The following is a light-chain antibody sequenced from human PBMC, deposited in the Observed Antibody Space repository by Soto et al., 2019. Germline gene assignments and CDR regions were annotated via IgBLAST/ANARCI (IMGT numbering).Light chain of an antibody. J-gene: IGLJ2*01. CDR2: GNS. CDR1: SSNIGAGYD. V-gene: IGLV1-40*01. CDR3: AAWDDSLLGVV. Sequence: QSVLTQPPSVSGAPGQRVTISCTGSSSNIGAGYDVHWYQQLPGTAPKLLIYGNSNRPSGVPDRFSGSKSGTSASLAITGLQAEDEADYYCAAWDDSLLGVVFGGGTKVTVL.